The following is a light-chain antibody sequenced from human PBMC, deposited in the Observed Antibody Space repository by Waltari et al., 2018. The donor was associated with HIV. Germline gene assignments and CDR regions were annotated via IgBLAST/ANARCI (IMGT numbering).Light chain of an antibody. CDR2: KAS. V-gene: IGKV1-5*03. CDR1: QSINSW. Sequence: DIEMTQSPSTLSASVGDRVTITCRASQSINSWLAWYQQKPGKAPKLLIYKASSLEGGVPSRFSGSGSGTEFTLTITSLQPDDSATYYCQQYNSYTLTFGGGTKVEIK. CDR3: QQYNSYTLT. J-gene: IGKJ4*01.